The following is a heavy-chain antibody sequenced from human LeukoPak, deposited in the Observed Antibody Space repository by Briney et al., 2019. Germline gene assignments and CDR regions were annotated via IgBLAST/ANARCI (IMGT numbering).Heavy chain of an antibody. CDR2: INHAEGT. CDR3: ARSRPSTVVTPFDY. Sequence: SETLSLTCAVYGGSFSGVYWSWVRQSPGKGLEWIAEINHAEGTKYNPTLKSRVTISIDMSNNQFSLKLSSVTAADTAVYYCARSRPSTVVTPFDYWGQGTLVTVSS. J-gene: IGHJ4*02. CDR1: GGSFSGVY. D-gene: IGHD4-23*01. V-gene: IGHV4-34*01.